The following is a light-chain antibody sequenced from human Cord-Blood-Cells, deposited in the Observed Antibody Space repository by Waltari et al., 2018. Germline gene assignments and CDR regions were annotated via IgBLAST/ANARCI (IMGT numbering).Light chain of an antibody. J-gene: IGLJ3*02. CDR1: ISDVGSYNL. CDR3: CSYAGSSTV. V-gene: IGLV2-23*01. CDR2: GGS. Sequence: QSALTPPASVSGSPGQSLTLSCTGPISDVGSYNLSSWYQQHPGKAPKLMSYGGSKRPSGVSNRFSGSKSGNTASLTISGLQAEDEADYYCCSYAGSSTVFGGGTKLTVL.